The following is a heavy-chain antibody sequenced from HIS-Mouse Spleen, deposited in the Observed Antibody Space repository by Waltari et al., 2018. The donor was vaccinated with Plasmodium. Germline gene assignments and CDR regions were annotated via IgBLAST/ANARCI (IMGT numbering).Heavy chain of an antibody. V-gene: IGHV4-39*01. CDR3: ARHQYYDSSGYYYFDY. J-gene: IGHJ4*02. CDR1: GGSISSSSYY. D-gene: IGHD3-22*01. CDR2: IYYSGST. Sequence: QLQLQESGPGLVKPSETLSLTCTVSGGSISSSSYYWGWIRQPPGKGLEWIGSIYYSGSTYYNPSLKSRVTISVDTSKNQFSLKLSSVTAADTAVYYCARHQYYDSSGYYYFDYWGQGTLVTVSS.